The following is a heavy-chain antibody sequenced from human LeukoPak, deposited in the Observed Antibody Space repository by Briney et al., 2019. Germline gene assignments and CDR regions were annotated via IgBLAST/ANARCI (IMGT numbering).Heavy chain of an antibody. CDR1: GGSISSGDYY. J-gene: IGHJ4*02. V-gene: IGHV4-30-4*01. Sequence: PSQTLSLTCTVSGGSISSGDYYWSWIRQPPGKGLEWIGYIYYSGSTYYTPSLKSRVTISLDTSKYQFSLRLSSVTAADTAVYYCARAIACSGSRLFDYWGQGTLVTVSS. D-gene: IGHD3-10*01. CDR3: ARAIACSGSRLFDY. CDR2: IYYSGST.